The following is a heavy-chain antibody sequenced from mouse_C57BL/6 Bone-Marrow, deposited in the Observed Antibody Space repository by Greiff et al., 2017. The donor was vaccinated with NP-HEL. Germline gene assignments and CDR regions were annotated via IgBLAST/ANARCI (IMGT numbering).Heavy chain of an antibody. J-gene: IGHJ4*01. CDR1: GFTFSSYG. Sequence: EVHLVESGGDLVKPGGSLKLSCAASGFTFSSYGMSWVRQTPDKRLEWVATISSGGSYTYYPDSVKGRFTISRDNAKNTLYLQMSSLKSEDTAMYYCARPFITTVVAVDAMDYWGQGTSVTVSS. D-gene: IGHD1-1*01. V-gene: IGHV5-6*01. CDR3: ARPFITTVVAVDAMDY. CDR2: ISSGGSYT.